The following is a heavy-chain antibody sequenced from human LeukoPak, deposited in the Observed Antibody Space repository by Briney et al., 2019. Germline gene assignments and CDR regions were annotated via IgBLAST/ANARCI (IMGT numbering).Heavy chain of an antibody. CDR3: ARDAPDDSALDY. CDR1: GFTFSSYG. CDR2: IWYDGSNK. Sequence: GGSLRLSCAASGFTFSSYGMHLVRQAPGKGLEWVAVIWYDGSNKYYADSVKGRFTISRDNSKNTLYLQMNSLRAEDTAVYYCARDAPDDSALDYWGQGTLVTVSS. J-gene: IGHJ4*02. D-gene: IGHD3-16*01. V-gene: IGHV3-33*01.